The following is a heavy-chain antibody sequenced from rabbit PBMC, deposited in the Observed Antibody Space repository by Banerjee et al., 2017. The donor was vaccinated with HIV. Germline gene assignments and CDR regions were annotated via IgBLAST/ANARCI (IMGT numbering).Heavy chain of an antibody. CDR3: ARDLAGVTGWNFGL. J-gene: IGHJ4*01. V-gene: IGHV1S45*01. CDR1: GFDFSSSYW. CDR2: IYNGDGST. Sequence: QEQLEESGGGLVQPEGSLTLTCTASGFDFSSSYWICWVRQAPGKGLEWIACIYNGDGSTYYASWAKGRFTISKGSSTTVTLQMTSLTAADTATYFCARDLAGVTGWNFGLWGPGTLVTVS. D-gene: IGHD4-1*01.